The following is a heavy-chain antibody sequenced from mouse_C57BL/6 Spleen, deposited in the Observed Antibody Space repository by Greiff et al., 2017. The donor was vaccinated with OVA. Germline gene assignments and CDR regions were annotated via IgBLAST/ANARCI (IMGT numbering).Heavy chain of an antibody. CDR1: GYTFTSYW. CDR3: ARCGNYDYAMDY. J-gene: IGHJ4*01. D-gene: IGHD2-1*01. Sequence: QVQLKQPGAELVKPGASVKMSCKASGYTFTSYWITWVKQRPGQGLEWIGDIYPGSGSTNYNEKFKSKATLTVDTSSSTAYMQLSSLTSEDSAVYYCARCGNYDYAMDYWGQGTSVTVSS. CDR2: IYPGSGST. V-gene: IGHV1-55*01.